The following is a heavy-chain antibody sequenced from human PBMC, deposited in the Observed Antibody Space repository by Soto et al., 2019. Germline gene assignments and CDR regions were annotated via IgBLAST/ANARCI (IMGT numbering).Heavy chain of an antibody. CDR3: VRTGLVVAAATREDY. D-gene: IGHD2-15*01. CDR1: GFTFSSYW. V-gene: IGHV3-74*01. J-gene: IGHJ4*02. Sequence: EVQLVESGGGLVQPGESLRLSCAASGFTFSSYWMHWVRQAPGKGLVRVSRINSDGSSTSYAGSVKGRFTSSSDHAKNTRYLQMNSLRAEDTAVYYCVRTGLVVAAATREDYWGQGTLVTVSS. CDR2: INSDGSST.